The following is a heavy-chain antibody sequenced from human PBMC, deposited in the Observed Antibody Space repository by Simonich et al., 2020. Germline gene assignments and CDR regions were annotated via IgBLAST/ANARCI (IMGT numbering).Heavy chain of an antibody. CDR2: KNPNRDNK. CDR3: ARARYCSSTSCYNWFDP. D-gene: IGHD2-2*01. CDR1: GYTFTSYD. J-gene: IGHJ5*02. Sequence: QVQLVQSGAEVKKPGASVKVSCKASGYTFTSYDINWVRQATGQGLEWMGWKNPNRDNKGYAQKFQGRVTITRNTSISTAYMELSSLRSEDTAVYYCARARYCSSTSCYNWFDPWGQGTLVTVSS. V-gene: IGHV1-8*03.